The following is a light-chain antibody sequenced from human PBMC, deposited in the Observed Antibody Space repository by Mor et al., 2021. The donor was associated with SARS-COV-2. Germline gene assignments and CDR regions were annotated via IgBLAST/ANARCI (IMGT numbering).Light chain of an antibody. Sequence: PLLVIYGKNNRPSGIPDRFSGSSSGNTASLTITASQAEDEADYYCNSRDSSGYPVIFGGGTKLTV. J-gene: IGLJ2*01. V-gene: IGLV3-19*01. CDR3: NSRDSSGYPVI. CDR2: GKN.